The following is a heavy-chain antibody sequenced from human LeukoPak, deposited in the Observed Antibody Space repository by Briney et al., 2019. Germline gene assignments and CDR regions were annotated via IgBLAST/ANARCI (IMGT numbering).Heavy chain of an antibody. Sequence: GGSLRLSCAASGFTFSSYAMSWVRQAPGKGLEWVSAISGSGGSTYYADSVKGRFTISRDNSKNTLYLQMNSLRAEDTAVYYCAKDISGGSSGYYYMDVWGKGTTVTISS. CDR3: AKDISGGSSGYYYMDV. J-gene: IGHJ6*03. CDR1: GFTFSSYA. CDR2: ISGSGGST. V-gene: IGHV3-23*01. D-gene: IGHD3-22*01.